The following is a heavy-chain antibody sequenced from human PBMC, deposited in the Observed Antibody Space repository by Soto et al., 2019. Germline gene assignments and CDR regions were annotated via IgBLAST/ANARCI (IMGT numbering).Heavy chain of an antibody. CDR1: EYTCSSYT. D-gene: IGHD4-4*01. V-gene: IGHV1-3*01. J-gene: IGHJ4*02. CDR2: INAGNGDS. CDR3: ARELQGLYYFDY. Sequence: ASVKVSCKASEYTCSSYTLHCVLQAPGQRLDWMGWINAGNGDSKYSQKFQGRVSISRDTSASTASMELSSLTSEDTAVYYCARELQGLYYFDYWGQGTLVTVSS.